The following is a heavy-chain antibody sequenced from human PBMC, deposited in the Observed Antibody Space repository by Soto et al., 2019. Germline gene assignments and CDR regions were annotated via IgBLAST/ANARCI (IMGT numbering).Heavy chain of an antibody. V-gene: IGHV4-31*03. CDR3: ARGVDCSGGSCYDRNWFDP. CDR1: GGSISSGGYY. Sequence: QVQLQESGPGLVKPSQTLSLTCTVSGGSISSGGYYWSWIRQHPGKGLEWIGYIDYSGSTYYNPSLKSRVTISVDTSKNQVSLKLSSVTAADTAVYYCARGVDCSGGSCYDRNWFDPWGQGTLVTVSS. D-gene: IGHD2-15*01. J-gene: IGHJ5*02. CDR2: IDYSGST.